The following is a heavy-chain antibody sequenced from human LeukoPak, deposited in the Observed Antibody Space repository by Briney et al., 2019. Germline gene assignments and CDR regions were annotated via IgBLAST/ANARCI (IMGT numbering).Heavy chain of an antibody. J-gene: IGHJ3*02. CDR1: GFPFSACS. CDR3: ARVVSRAFDI. Sequence: GGSLRLSCAASGFPFSACSMTWVRQAPGKGLEWVSLITSTSTYKYYADSVKGRFTVSRDDAKNSLYLQMDSLRAEDTAVYYCARVVSRAFDIWGQGTMVTVSS. CDR2: ITSTSTYK. V-gene: IGHV3-21*01.